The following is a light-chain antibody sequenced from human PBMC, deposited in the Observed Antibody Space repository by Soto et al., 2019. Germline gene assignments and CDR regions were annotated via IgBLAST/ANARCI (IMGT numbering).Light chain of an antibody. CDR2: GAS. Sequence: EVMLTQYPGTLSLSPGERAPLSCRASQSVSSSNLAWYHQKPGQAPRLPIYGASTRATGIPARFSGSGSGTEFTLTISSLQSEDFAVYYCQQYNIWPRTFGQGTKVDIK. V-gene: IGKV3-15*01. CDR3: QQYNIWPRT. J-gene: IGKJ1*01. CDR1: QSVSSSN.